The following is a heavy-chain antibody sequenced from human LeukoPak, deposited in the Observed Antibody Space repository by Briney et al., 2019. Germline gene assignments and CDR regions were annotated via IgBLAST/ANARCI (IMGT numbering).Heavy chain of an antibody. CDR2: ISLSGVT. CDR3: VSPRGFSYGYFDY. CDR1: GGSISSTNW. Sequence: SGTLSLTCGVSGGSISSTNWWSWVRQPPGQGLEWIGEISLSGVTNYNPSLKSRVTMSLDRSKNHLSLTLTSVSATDTAVYYCVSPRGFSYGYFDYWGQGTLVTVSP. J-gene: IGHJ4*02. D-gene: IGHD5-18*01. V-gene: IGHV4-4*02.